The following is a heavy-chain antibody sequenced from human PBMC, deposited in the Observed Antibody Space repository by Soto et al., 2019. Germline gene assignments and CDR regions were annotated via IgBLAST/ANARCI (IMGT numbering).Heavy chain of an antibody. CDR1: GFTFSSYS. V-gene: IGHV3-74*01. J-gene: IGHJ5*02. Sequence: PGGSLRLSCVASGFTFSSYSMNWVRQAPGKGLVWVSRIDSDGSTTSYADSVKGRFTISRDNAKNTLYLQMNSLRAEDTAVYYCARDPRNLGLDPWGLGTLVTVSS. CDR2: IDSDGSTT. D-gene: IGHD4-4*01. CDR3: ARDPRNLGLDP.